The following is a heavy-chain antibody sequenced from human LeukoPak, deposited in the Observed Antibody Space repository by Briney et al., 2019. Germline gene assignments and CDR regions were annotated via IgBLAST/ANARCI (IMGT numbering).Heavy chain of an antibody. V-gene: IGHV4-61*02. D-gene: IGHD5-12*01. CDR2: IFSTGST. CDR3: ARGSSGYPFYQYGLDY. CDR1: GGSIGSGSYY. Sequence: SQTLSLTCEVSGGSIGSGSYYWGWIRQPAGKALGWIGRIFSTGSTNYNPSLKSRVTISVDTSKNQFSLNLSSVTAADTAVYYCARGSSGYPFYQYGLDYWGQGTLVTVSS. J-gene: IGHJ4*02.